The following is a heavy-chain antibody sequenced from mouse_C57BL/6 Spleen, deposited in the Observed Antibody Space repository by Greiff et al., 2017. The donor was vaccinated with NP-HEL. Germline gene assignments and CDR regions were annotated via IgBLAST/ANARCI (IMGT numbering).Heavy chain of an antibody. CDR2: IWRGGST. CDR1: GFSLTSYG. J-gene: IGHJ3*01. V-gene: IGHV2-5*01. CDR3: AIYYDYDGGFAY. D-gene: IGHD2-4*01. Sequence: VKLQESGPGLVQPSQSLSITCTVSGFSLTSYGVHWVRQSPGKGLEWLGVIWRGGSTDYNAAFMSRLSITKDNSKSQVFFKMNSLQADDTAIYYCAIYYDYDGGFAYWGQGTLVTVSA.